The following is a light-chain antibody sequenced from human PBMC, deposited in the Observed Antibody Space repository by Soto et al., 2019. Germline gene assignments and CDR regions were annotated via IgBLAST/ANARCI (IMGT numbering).Light chain of an antibody. CDR3: SSFTRSNTWV. J-gene: IGLJ3*02. CDR1: SSDVGAYNS. CDR2: EVS. V-gene: IGLV2-14*01. Sequence: QSALTQPASVSRSPGQSIIISCTGTSSDVGAYNSVCWHQQHPGKAPKLMIYEVSNRPSGVSDRFSASKSGNTASLTISGLQADDERDYYCSSFTRSNTWVFGGGTKVTVL.